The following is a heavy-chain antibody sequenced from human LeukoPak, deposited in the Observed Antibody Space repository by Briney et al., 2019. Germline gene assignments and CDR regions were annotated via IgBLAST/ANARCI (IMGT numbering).Heavy chain of an antibody. CDR1: GFTFSNYA. J-gene: IGHJ4*02. CDR2: ISPSADNT. Sequence: GGSLRLSCAASGFTFSNYAMSWVRQAPGKGLEWVSAISPSADNTSYADSVKGRFAISRDNSKNTIYLQMDSLRAEDTAVYYCAKRERSSSWYNCFDYWGQGTLVTVSS. V-gene: IGHV3-23*01. CDR3: AKRERSSSWYNCFDY. D-gene: IGHD6-13*01.